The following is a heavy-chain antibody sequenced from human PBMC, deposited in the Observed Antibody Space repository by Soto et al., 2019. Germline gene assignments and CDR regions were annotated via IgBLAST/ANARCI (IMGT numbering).Heavy chain of an antibody. CDR1: GFTFSSYA. Sequence: QVQLVESGGGVVQPGMSLRLSCAASGFTFSSYAMHWVRQAPGKGMEWVAVISYDGSNKYYADSVKGRFTISRENSKNTLYLQMNSLRAEDTDVYYWARDYYRFNSGYGFSIDVWGQGTTVTVSS. J-gene: IGHJ6*02. V-gene: IGHV3-30-3*01. CDR2: ISYDGSNK. CDR3: ARDYYRFNSGYGFSIDV. D-gene: IGHD5-12*01.